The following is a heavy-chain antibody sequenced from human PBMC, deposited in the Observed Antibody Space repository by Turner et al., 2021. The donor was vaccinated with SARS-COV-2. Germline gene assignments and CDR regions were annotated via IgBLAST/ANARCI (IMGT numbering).Heavy chain of an antibody. CDR3: ATGVAVAGTPSEYYYYYGMDV. CDR1: GYSITELS. J-gene: IGHJ6*02. V-gene: IGHV1-24*01. D-gene: IGHD6-19*01. Sequence: QVQLVQSGAEVKKPGASVKVSCKVSGYSITELSMHWVRQAPGKGLEWMGGFEPEDGETIYAQKFQGRVTMTEDTSTDTAYMELSSLRSEDTAVYYCATGVAVAGTPSEYYYYYGMDVWGQGTTVTVSS. CDR2: FEPEDGET.